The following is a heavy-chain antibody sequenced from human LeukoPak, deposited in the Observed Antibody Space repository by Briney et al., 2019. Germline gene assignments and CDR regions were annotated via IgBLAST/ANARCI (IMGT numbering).Heavy chain of an antibody. J-gene: IGHJ4*02. CDR3: AGQYYYDSSGYYNDY. D-gene: IGHD3-22*01. CDR2: IYYSGST. V-gene: IGHV4-39*01. Sequence: SSETLSLTCTVSGGSISSSSYYWGWIRQPPGKGLEWIGSIYYSGSTYYNPSLKSRVTISVDTSKNQFSLKLSSVTAADTAVYYCAGQYYYDSSGYYNDYWGQGTLVTVSS. CDR1: GGSISSSSYY.